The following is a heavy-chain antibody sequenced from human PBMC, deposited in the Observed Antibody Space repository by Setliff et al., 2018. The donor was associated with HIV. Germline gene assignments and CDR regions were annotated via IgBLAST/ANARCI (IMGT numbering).Heavy chain of an antibody. Sequence: GGSLRLSCVASGLPFSYAWLSWVRQAPGKGLEWVGRIEKKTNGGTRDYAAPVKGRFTISRDDSKNTLYLQMNSLKSEDTAIYYCTTDLGSGRFSWNNNWGQGTLVTVSS. CDR1: GLPFSYAW. CDR2: IEKKTNGGTR. J-gene: IGHJ4*02. D-gene: IGHD1-26*01. CDR3: TTDLGSGRFSWNNN. V-gene: IGHV3-15*04.